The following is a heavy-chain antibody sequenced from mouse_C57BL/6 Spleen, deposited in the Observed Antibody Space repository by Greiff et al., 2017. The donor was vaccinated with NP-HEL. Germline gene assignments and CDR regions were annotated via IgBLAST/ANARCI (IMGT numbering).Heavy chain of an antibody. CDR1: GYTFTSYW. V-gene: IGHV1-50*01. Sequence: QVQLQQPGAELVKPGASVKLSCKASGYTFTSYWMQWVKQRPGQGLEWIGEIDPSDSYTNYNQKFKGKATLTVDTSSSTAYMQLSSLTSEDSAVYYCARFSHDGYYPYAMDYWGQGTSVTVSS. D-gene: IGHD2-3*01. CDR2: IDPSDSYT. CDR3: ARFSHDGYYPYAMDY. J-gene: IGHJ4*01.